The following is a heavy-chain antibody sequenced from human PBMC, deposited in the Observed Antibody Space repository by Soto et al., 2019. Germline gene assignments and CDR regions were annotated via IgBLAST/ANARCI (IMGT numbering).Heavy chain of an antibody. Sequence: QVQLVQSGAEVKKPGSSVKVACKASGGIFSPYAISWLRRAPGQGLECMGGIIPIFGTPNYAQRFQGRVTITADESTSTAYMELSRLRSEDTAVYYCARDRDDYGSGNYYNRIDFWGQGTLVTVSS. CDR3: ARDRDDYGSGNYYNRIDF. D-gene: IGHD3-10*01. V-gene: IGHV1-69*01. J-gene: IGHJ4*02. CDR1: GGIFSPYA. CDR2: IIPIFGTP.